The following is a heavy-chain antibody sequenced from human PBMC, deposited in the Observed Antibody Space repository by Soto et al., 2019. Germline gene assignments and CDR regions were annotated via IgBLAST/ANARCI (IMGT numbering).Heavy chain of an antibody. J-gene: IGHJ4*02. CDR3: ARDGIAARREGDYFDY. CDR2: IIPIFGTA. Sequence: QVQLVQSGAEVKKPGSSVKVSCKASGGTFSSYAISWVRQAPGQGLEWMGGIIPIFGTANYAQKFQGRVTITADEXTIXAYMELSSLRSEDTAVYYCARDGIAARREGDYFDYWGQGTLVTVSS. V-gene: IGHV1-69*12. CDR1: GGTFSSYA. D-gene: IGHD6-6*01.